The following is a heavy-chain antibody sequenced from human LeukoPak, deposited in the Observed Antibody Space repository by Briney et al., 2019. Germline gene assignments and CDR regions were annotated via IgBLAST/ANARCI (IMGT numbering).Heavy chain of an antibody. CDR2: INHSGST. CDR1: GGSFSGYY. D-gene: IGHD6-6*01. CDR3: AREGGAARVFDY. J-gene: IGHJ4*02. Sequence: KPSETLSLTCAVYGGSFSGYYWSWIRQPPGKGLEWIGEINHSGSTNYNPSLKSRVTISVDTSKNHFSLKLSSVTAADTAVYYCAREGGAARVFDYWGQGTLVTVSS. V-gene: IGHV4-34*01.